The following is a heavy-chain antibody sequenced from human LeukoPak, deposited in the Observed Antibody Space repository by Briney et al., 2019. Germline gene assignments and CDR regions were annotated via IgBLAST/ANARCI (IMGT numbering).Heavy chain of an antibody. Sequence: ASVKVSCKASGGTFSSYTIGWVRQAPGQGLEWMGRIIPTLGIANYAQKFQGRVTITADKSTSTAYMELSSLRSEDTAVYYCARDVEVAGLRGFDYWGQGTLVTVSS. J-gene: IGHJ4*02. D-gene: IGHD6-19*01. CDR2: IIPTLGIA. CDR1: GGTFSSYT. CDR3: ARDVEVAGLRGFDY. V-gene: IGHV1-69*04.